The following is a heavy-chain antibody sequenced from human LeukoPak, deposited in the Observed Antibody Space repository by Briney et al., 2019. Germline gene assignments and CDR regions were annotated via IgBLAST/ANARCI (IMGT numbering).Heavy chain of an antibody. V-gene: IGHV3-15*01. CDR1: GITFNNTW. CDR3: TTQYRPGSNYNIFDY. D-gene: IGHD3-10*01. Sequence: GGSLRLSCAASGITFNNTWMNWVRQAPGKGLEWVARIQNIVNGRTKDYAAPVKGRITVSKAYSKYMVFLQMNRLETEDKDVYYCTTQYRPGSNYNIFDYWGQGTLVTVSS. J-gene: IGHJ4*02. CDR2: IQNIVNGRTK.